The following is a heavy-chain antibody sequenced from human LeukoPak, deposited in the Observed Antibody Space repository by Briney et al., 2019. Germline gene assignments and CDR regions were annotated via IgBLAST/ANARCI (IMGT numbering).Heavy chain of an antibody. D-gene: IGHD6-13*01. J-gene: IGHJ5*02. V-gene: IGHV3-21*01. Sequence: GGSLRLSCAASGFTFSSYSMNWVRQAPGKGLEWVSSISSSSSYIYYADSVKSRFTISRDNAKNSLYLQMNTLRAQDTAVYFFARDSCYSSSWYNWFDPWGQGTLVTVSS. CDR3: ARDSCYSSSWYNWFDP. CDR1: GFTFSSYS. CDR2: ISSSSSYI.